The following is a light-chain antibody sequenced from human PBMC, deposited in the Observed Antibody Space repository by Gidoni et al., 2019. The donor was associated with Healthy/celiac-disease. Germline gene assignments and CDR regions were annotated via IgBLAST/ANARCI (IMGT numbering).Light chain of an antibody. V-gene: IGKV3-11*01. Sequence: IVLTQSLATLSLSPGERATLSCRASQSISSYLYWYQKKPGQAPRLLIYDASNWASGIPARFSGSGSGTDFTLTISSLEPEDFAVYYCQQRSNWPPFTFGPGTKVEIK. CDR2: DAS. CDR1: QSISSY. J-gene: IGKJ3*01. CDR3: QQRSNWPPFT.